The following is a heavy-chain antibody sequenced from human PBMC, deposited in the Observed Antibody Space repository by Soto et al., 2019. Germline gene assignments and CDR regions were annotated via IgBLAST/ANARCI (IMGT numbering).Heavy chain of an antibody. CDR1: GYTFTGYY. CDR3: ARDHCSSTSCYAWFDY. Sequence: GASVKVSCKASGYTFTGYYMHWVRQAPGQGLEWMGWINPNSGGTNYAQKFQGWVTMTRDTSISTAYMELSRLRSDDTAVYYCARDHCSSTSCYAWFDYWGQGTLVTVYS. D-gene: IGHD2-2*01. J-gene: IGHJ4*02. V-gene: IGHV1-2*04. CDR2: INPNSGGT.